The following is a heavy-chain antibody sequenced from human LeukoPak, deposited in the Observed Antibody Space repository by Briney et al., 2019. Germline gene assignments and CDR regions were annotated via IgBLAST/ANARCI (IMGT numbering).Heavy chain of an antibody. D-gene: IGHD6-19*01. Sequence: ASVKVSCKASGYTFTSYDINWVRQATGQGLEWMGWMNPNNGNTGYAQKFQGRVTMTRNTSISTAYMELSSLRSEDTAVYYCARGDSSGWYQSSLYYFDYWGQGTLVTVSS. CDR1: GYTFTSYD. J-gene: IGHJ4*02. CDR3: ARGDSSGWYQSSLYYFDY. CDR2: MNPNNGNT. V-gene: IGHV1-8*01.